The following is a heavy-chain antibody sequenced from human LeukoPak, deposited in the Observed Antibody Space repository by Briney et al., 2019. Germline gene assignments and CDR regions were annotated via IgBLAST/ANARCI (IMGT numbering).Heavy chain of an antibody. CDR3: ARGVYIAAAQYGY. V-gene: IGHV4-59*01. D-gene: IGHD6-13*01. CDR1: GGSISNYY. CDR2: IYYSGTT. J-gene: IGHJ4*02. Sequence: SKTLPLTCTVSGGSISNYYWSWIRQPPGKGLEWIGYIYYSGTTNYNPSLKSRVTISVDTSKNQFSLKLNSVTAADTAVYYCARGVYIAAAQYGYWGQGTLVTVSS.